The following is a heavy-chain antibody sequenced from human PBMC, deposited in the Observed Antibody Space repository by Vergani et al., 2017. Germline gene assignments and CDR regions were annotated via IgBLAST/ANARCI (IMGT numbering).Heavy chain of an antibody. CDR1: GFTFSSYS. CDR2: ISSSSSTI. Sequence: EVQLVESGGGLVQPGGSLRLSCAASGFTFSSYSMNWVRQAPGKGLEWVSYISSSSSTIYYADSVKGRFTISRDNAKNSLYRQMNSLRDEDTAVYYCARDSTLWFGELLQDDLDYWGQGTLVTVSS. J-gene: IGHJ4*02. V-gene: IGHV3-48*02. CDR3: ARDSTLWFGELLQDDLDY. D-gene: IGHD3-10*01.